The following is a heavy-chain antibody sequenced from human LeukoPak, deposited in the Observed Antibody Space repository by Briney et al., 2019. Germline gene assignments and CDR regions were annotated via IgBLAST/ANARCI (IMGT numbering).Heavy chain of an antibody. CDR3: ARVLAATPWFDP. D-gene: IGHD2-15*01. J-gene: IGHJ5*02. CDR1: GGSFSGYY. V-gene: IGHV4-34*01. Sequence: SETLSLTCAVYGGSFSGYYWSWIRQPPGKGLEWIGEINHSGSTNYNPSLKSRVTISVDTSKNQFSLKLSSVTAADTAVYYCARVLAATPWFDPWGQGTLVTVSS. CDR2: INHSGST.